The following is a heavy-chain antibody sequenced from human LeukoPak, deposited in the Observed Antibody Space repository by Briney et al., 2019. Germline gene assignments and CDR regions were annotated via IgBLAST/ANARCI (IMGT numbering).Heavy chain of an antibody. V-gene: IGHV5-51*01. J-gene: IGHJ6*03. CDR1: GYSFISYW. Sequence: GESLKTSCKGSGYSFISYWIGWVRQMPGKGLEWMGIIYAGDSDSRHSPSFQGQVTISADKSISTAYLQWSSLKASDTAMYYCARLPITIFGVDLGYYYMDVWGKGTTVTVSS. CDR2: IYAGDSDS. CDR3: ARLPITIFGVDLGYYYMDV. D-gene: IGHD3-3*01.